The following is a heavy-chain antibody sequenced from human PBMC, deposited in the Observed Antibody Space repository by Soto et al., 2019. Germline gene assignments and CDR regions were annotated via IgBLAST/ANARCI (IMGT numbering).Heavy chain of an antibody. J-gene: IGHJ4*02. CDR3: ARGRSHEWELLVQYFDY. CDR1: GGSVSNSY. V-gene: IGHV4-59*02. CDR2: VYYSGST. D-gene: IGHD1-26*01. Sequence: PSETLSLTCTVSGGSVSNSYWGWIRQPPGKGLEWVAYVYYSGSTNYNPSLGSRVTISVDKSKNQFSLKMTSVTGADTAVYYCARGRSHEWELLVQYFDYWGQGTL.